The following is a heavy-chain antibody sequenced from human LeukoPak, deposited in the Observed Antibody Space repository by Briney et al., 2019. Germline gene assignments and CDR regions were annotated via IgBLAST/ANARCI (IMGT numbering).Heavy chain of an antibody. CDR1: GGSISSSSYY. CDR2: IYYSGST. CDR3: ARRNSYYGSGSYYYYMDV. J-gene: IGHJ6*03. Sequence: PSETLSLTCTVSGGSISSSSYYWGWIRQPPGKGLERIGSIYYSGSTYYNPSLKSRVTISVDTSKNQFSLKLSSVTAADTAVYYCARRNSYYGSGSYYYYMDVWGKGTTVTVSS. D-gene: IGHD3-10*01. V-gene: IGHV4-39*01.